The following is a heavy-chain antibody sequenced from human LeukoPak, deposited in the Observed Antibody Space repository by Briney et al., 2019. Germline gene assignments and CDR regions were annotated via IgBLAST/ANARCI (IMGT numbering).Heavy chain of an antibody. Sequence: GGSLRLSCAASGYTFSSYWMHWVRQAPGKGLVWVSRINTDGSSTTYADSVKGRFTISRDNAKNTLYLQMNSLRAEDTAVYYCARGYSGSYRVDYWGQGTLVTVSS. CDR2: INTDGSST. D-gene: IGHD1-26*01. J-gene: IGHJ4*02. V-gene: IGHV3-74*01. CDR1: GYTFSSYW. CDR3: ARGYSGSYRVDY.